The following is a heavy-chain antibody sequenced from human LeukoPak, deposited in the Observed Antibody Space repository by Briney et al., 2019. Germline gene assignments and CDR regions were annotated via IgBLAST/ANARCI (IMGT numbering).Heavy chain of an antibody. CDR1: GFNLNPYW. D-gene: IGHD2-8*02. V-gene: IGHV3-7*01. CDR3: ARAHTEWYLDL. J-gene: IGHJ2*01. Sequence: GGSLRLSCAASGFNLNPYWMSWVRRAPGMGLEWVAKIRQDGNEEFYVDSVKGRFTISGDNAKNSLYLQLNSLRAEDPAVYYCARAHTEWYLDLWGRGTLVTVSS. CDR2: IRQDGNEE.